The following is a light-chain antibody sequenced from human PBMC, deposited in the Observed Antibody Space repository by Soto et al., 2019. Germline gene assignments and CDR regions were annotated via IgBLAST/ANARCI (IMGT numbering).Light chain of an antibody. CDR3: QQLDDLPLT. Sequence: DIQMTQSPSSLSASVGDRVTITCQASHDIKKYLNWYQQKAHKVPKLLIHDVSTLATGVPSRFTGSGSGRDFTLPINSLQPEDVATYYCQQLDDLPLTFGGGPRWTS. CDR2: DVS. J-gene: IGKJ4*01. CDR1: HDIKKY. V-gene: IGKV1-33*01.